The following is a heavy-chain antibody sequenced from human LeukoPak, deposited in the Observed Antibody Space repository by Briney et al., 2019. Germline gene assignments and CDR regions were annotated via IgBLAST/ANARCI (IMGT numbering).Heavy chain of an antibody. CDR3: AKGLHDGYYYDSSGYYPPGD. J-gene: IGHJ1*01. V-gene: IGHV1-2*02. D-gene: IGHD3-22*01. CDR1: GYTFTGYY. Sequence: GASVKVSYKASGYTFTGYYMHWVRQATGQGLEWMGWINPNSGGTNYAQKFQGRVTMTRDTSISTAYMELSRLRSDDTAVYYCAKGLHDGYYYDSSGYYPPGDWGQGTLVTVSS. CDR2: INPNSGGT.